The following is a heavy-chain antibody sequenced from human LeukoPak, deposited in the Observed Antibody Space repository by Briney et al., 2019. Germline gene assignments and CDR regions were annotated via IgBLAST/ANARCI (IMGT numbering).Heavy chain of an antibody. V-gene: IGHV3-7*01. CDR2: IKQDGSEK. D-gene: IGHD6-19*01. J-gene: IGHJ4*02. CDR3: ARTTMAVAGSKGDLFFDF. CDR1: GFTFSSYW. Sequence: GGSLRLSCAASGFTFSSYWMSWVRQAPGKGLEWVANIKQDGSEKYYVDSVKGRFTISRDNAKNSLYLQMNSLRAEDTAVYYCARTTMAVAGSKGDLFFDFWGPGTLVTVSS.